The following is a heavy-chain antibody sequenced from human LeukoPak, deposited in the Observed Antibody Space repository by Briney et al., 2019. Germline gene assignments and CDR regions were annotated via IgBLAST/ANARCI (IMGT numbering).Heavy chain of an antibody. CDR3: ARNPKPYYYDSSGYYS. J-gene: IGHJ4*02. D-gene: IGHD3-22*01. CDR2: INHSGST. CDR1: GGSFSGYY. V-gene: IGHV4-34*01. Sequence: PSETLSLTCAVYGGSFSGYYWSWIRQPPGKGLEWIGEINHSGSTNYNPSLKSRVTISVDTSKNQFSLKLSSVTAADTAVYYCARNPKPYYYDSSGYYSWGQGTLVTVSS.